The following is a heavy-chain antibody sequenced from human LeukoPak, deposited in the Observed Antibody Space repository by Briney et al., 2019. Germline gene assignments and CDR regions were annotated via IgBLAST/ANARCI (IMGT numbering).Heavy chain of an antibody. Sequence: SETLSLTCTVSGGSISSYYWSWIRQPPGKGLEWIGYIYYSGSTNYNPSLKSRVTISVDTSKNQFSLKLSSVTAADTAVYYCARHRGVGQLWLYYFDYWGQGTLVTVSS. CDR1: GGSISSYY. V-gene: IGHV4-59*08. CDR2: IYYSGST. CDR3: ARHRGVGQLWLYYFDY. D-gene: IGHD5-18*01. J-gene: IGHJ4*02.